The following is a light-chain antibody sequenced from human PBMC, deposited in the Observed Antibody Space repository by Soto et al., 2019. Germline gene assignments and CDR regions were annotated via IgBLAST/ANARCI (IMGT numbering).Light chain of an antibody. CDR1: SSNIGRNT. V-gene: IGLV1-44*01. CDR3: AAWDDSLNGYV. J-gene: IGLJ1*01. CDR2: SSN. Sequence: QTVVTQPPSASGTPGQRVTMSCAGSSSNIGRNTVNWYQQLPGTAPKLLIYSSNQLPSGVPDRFSGSKSGTSASLAISGLQSEDEADYYCAAWDDSLNGYVFGAGTKLTVL.